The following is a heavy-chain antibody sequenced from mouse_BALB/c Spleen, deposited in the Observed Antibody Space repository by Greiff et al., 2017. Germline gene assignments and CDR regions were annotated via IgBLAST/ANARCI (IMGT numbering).Heavy chain of an antibody. CDR3: ARGYYGNLDY. D-gene: IGHD2-1*01. CDR1: GYTFTSYN. CDR2: IYPGNGDT. J-gene: IGHJ2*01. Sequence: QVQLQQPGAELVKPGASVKMSCKASGYTFTSYNMHWVKQTPGQGLEWIGAIYPGNGDTSYNQKFKGKATLTADKSSSTAYMQLSSLTSEDSAVYYCARGYYGNLDYWGQGTTLTVSS. V-gene: IGHV1-12*01.